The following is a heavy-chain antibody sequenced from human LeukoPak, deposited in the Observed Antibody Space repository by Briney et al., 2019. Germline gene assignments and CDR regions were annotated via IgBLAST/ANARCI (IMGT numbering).Heavy chain of an antibody. V-gene: IGHV4-34*01. CDR1: GGSFSGYY. CDR2: INHSGST. J-gene: IGHJ4*02. D-gene: IGHD3-22*01. Sequence: SETLSLTCAVYGGSFSGYYWSWIRQPPGKGLEWIGEINHSGSTNYNPSLKSRVTISVDTSKNQFSLKLSSVTAADTAVYYCASTSGYYYVVSYWGQGTLVTVSS. CDR3: ASTSGYYYVVSY.